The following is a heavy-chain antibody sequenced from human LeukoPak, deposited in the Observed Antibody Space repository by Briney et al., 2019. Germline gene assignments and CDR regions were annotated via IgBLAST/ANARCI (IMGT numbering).Heavy chain of an antibody. Sequence: GGSLRLSCAASGFTFSSYTMNWVRQPPGKGLEWVSNIGTSSTTIYYADSVKGRFTISRDNAKNSLYLQMNSLRADDTAVYYCARFAAGGSYYYYRDVGGKGTTVTVSS. CDR1: GFTFSSYT. CDR3: ARFAAGGSYYYYRDV. V-gene: IGHV3-48*01. J-gene: IGHJ6*03. CDR2: IGTSSTTI. D-gene: IGHD6-25*01.